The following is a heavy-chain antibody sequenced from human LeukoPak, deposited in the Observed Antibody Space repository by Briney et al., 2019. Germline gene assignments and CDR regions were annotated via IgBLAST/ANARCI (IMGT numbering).Heavy chain of an antibody. D-gene: IGHD4/OR15-4a*01. Sequence: PGGSLRLSCAASGFTFSAYTMNWVRQAPGKGLEWVSSMSGIGGFVHYADSVKGRCTISRDNAKSSLYLQMNSLRAEDTAVYFCARDDYSDSPTYYNGMDVWGQGTAVTVSS. J-gene: IGHJ6*02. CDR3: ARDDYSDSPTYYNGMDV. V-gene: IGHV3-21*01. CDR1: GFTFSAYT. CDR2: MSGIGGFV.